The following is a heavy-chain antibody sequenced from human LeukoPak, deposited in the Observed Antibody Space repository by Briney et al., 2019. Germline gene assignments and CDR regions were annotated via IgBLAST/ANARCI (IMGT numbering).Heavy chain of an antibody. V-gene: IGHV1-2*02. CDR1: GYVFSDCY. CDR3: VRDFRVGGDF. Sequence: GASVKVSCKTSGYVFSDCYIHWVRQAPGQGLGWVGWINPNSGGTKYAQRFQDRVTMTRDRSTSTAYMDLTRLTSDDTAVYYCVRDFRVGGDFWGQGTLVSVSS. J-gene: IGHJ4*02. CDR2: INPNSGGT. D-gene: IGHD2-15*01.